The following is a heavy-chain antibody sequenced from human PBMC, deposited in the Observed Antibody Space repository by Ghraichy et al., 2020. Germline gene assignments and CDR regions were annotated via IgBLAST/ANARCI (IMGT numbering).Heavy chain of an antibody. CDR2: IYYSGST. CDR1: GDSISSSNYY. Sequence: SETLSLTCTVSGDSISSSNYYWGWIRQPPGKGLEWIASIYYSGSTYYNPSLKRRVSISVDTSKNQFSLKLSSVTAADTVVYYCARGSRILRFLEWDYWGQGTLVTVSS. CDR3: ARGSRILRFLEWDY. J-gene: IGHJ4*02. V-gene: IGHV4-39*01. D-gene: IGHD3-3*01.